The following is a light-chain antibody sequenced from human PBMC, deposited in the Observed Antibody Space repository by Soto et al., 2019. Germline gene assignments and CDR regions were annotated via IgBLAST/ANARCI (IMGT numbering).Light chain of an antibody. Sequence: QSALTQPRSVSGSPGQSVTISRTGTDTNIGTFKYVSWYQHHPGKVPKLIIYNVNERPSGVPDRFSGSKSANTASLNISGLQPDDEADYYCNSYGGSITYVFGTGTKLTVL. CDR3: NSYGGSITYV. J-gene: IGLJ1*01. V-gene: IGLV2-11*01. CDR1: DTNIGTFKY. CDR2: NVN.